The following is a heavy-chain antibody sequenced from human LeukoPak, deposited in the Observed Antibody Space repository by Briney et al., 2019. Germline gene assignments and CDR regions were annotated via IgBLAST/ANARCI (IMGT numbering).Heavy chain of an antibody. Sequence: GGSLRLSCAASGFTFSSYGMHWVRQAPGKGLEWVAFIRYDANDKYYADSVKGRFTISRDNSKNTLSLQMSSPRADDTAVYYCTKDYAAFDDWGQGTLVIVSS. CDR3: TKDYAAFDD. CDR2: IRYDANDK. V-gene: IGHV3-30*02. J-gene: IGHJ4*02. D-gene: IGHD4-17*01. CDR1: GFTFSSYG.